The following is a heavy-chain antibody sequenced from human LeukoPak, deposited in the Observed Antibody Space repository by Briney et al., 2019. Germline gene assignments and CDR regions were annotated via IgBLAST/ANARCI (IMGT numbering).Heavy chain of an antibody. CDR1: GFTFSSYS. Sequence: GGSLRLSCVASGFTFSSYSMTWVRQAPGKGLEWVSYISSSSGIIYYADSVKGRFTISRDNAKNSLYLQMNSLRAEDTAVYYCARDILTGSQSRYQHWGQGTLVTVSS. V-gene: IGHV3-48*04. D-gene: IGHD3-9*01. CDR2: ISSSSGII. CDR3: ARDILTGSQSRYQH. J-gene: IGHJ1*01.